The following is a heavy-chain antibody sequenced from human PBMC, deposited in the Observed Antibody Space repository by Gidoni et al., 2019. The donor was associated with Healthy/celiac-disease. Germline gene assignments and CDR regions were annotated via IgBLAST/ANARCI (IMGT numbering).Heavy chain of an antibody. Sequence: EVQLVESGGGLVKPGGSLSLSCAASGFPFSSYSMNWVRQAPGKGLEWVSSISSSSSYIYYADSVKGRFTISRDNAKNSLYLQMNSLRAEDTAVYYCARDLLYYFDYWGQGTLVTVSS. J-gene: IGHJ4*02. CDR3: ARDLLYYFDY. CDR1: GFPFSSYS. V-gene: IGHV3-21*01. CDR2: ISSSSSYI. D-gene: IGHD3-3*01.